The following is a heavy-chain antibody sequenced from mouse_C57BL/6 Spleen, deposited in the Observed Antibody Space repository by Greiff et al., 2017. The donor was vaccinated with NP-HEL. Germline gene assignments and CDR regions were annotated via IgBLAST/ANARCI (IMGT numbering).Heavy chain of an antibody. J-gene: IGHJ4*01. D-gene: IGHD2-4*01. CDR3: ARDLFDYDVCYAMDY. V-gene: IGHV5-4*01. CDR1: GFTFSSYA. CDR2: ISDGGSYT. Sequence: DVKLVESGGGLVKPGGSLKLSCAASGFTFSSYAMSWVRQTPEKRLEWVATISDGGSYTYYPDNVKGRFTISRDNAKNNLYLQMSHLKSEDTAMYYCARDLFDYDVCYAMDYWGQGTSVTVSS.